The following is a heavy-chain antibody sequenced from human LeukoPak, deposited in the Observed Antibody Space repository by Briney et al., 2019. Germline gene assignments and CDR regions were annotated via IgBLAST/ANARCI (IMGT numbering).Heavy chain of an antibody. CDR1: GGSISGTNW. D-gene: IGHD1-26*01. Sequence: PSETLSLTCGVSGGSISGTNWWSWVRQPPGQGLEWIGEISLAGQTHSNPSLNGRVTMSLDKSSNQLSLHLTSVTAADTATYFCSRESGPFCPFGYWGQGTLVIVSS. CDR3: SRESGPFCPFGY. J-gene: IGHJ4*02. CDR2: ISLAGQT. V-gene: IGHV4/OR15-8*02.